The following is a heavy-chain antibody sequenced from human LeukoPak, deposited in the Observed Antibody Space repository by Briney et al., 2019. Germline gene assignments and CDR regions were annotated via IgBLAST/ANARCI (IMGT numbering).Heavy chain of an antibody. Sequence: PGGSLRLSCAASGFTFSDYYMSWIRQAPGKGLEWVSYISSSGSTIYYADSVKGRFTISRDNAKNSLYLQMNSLRAEDTALYYCARQGRDYYDSSGYYVSAGGRFDYWGQGTLVTVSS. CDR1: GFTFSDYY. CDR2: ISSSGSTI. J-gene: IGHJ4*02. V-gene: IGHV3-11*01. CDR3: ARQGRDYYDSSGYYVSAGGRFDY. D-gene: IGHD3-22*01.